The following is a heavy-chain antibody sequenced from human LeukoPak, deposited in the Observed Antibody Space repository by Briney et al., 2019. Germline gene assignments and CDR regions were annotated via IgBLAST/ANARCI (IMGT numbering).Heavy chain of an antibody. CDR2: IYHSGST. D-gene: IGHD2-2*01. Sequence: TSETLSLTCAVSGGSISSGGYSWSWIRQPPGKGLEWIGYIYHSGSTYYNPSLKSRVTISVDRSKNQFSLKLSSVTAADTAVYYCARASTSPGCAFDIWGQGTMVTVSS. J-gene: IGHJ3*02. CDR1: GGSISSGGYS. V-gene: IGHV4-30-2*01. CDR3: ARASTSPGCAFDI.